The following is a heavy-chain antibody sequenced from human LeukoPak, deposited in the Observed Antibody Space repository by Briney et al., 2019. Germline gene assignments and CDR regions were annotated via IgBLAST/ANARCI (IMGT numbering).Heavy chain of an antibody. J-gene: IGHJ4*02. CDR1: GGSLSNYY. V-gene: IGHV4-59*01. CDR3: AGGRVWLAFDS. D-gene: IGHD5-18*01. CDR2: VYYSGST. Sequence: SETLSLTCTVSGGSLSNYYWTWIRHPPGEGLEWIAYVYYSGSTNYNPSLKSRVSISVDTSKNQFSLKLSSVTAADTAVYYCAGGRVWLAFDSWGQGTLLTVSS.